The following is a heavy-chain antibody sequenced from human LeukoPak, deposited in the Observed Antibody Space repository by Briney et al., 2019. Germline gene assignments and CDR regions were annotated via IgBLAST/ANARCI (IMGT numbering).Heavy chain of an antibody. CDR2: IYNSGST. CDR3: ARADSGYYYGMDV. J-gene: IGHJ6*02. D-gene: IGHD6-19*01. V-gene: IGHV4-59*01. Sequence: SETLSLTCTVSGGSISSYYWSWIRQPPGKGLEWIGYIYNSGSTKNNPSLKSRVTISGDTSKNQFSLKLSSVTAADTAVYYCARADSGYYYGMDVWGQGTTVTVSS. CDR1: GGSISSYY.